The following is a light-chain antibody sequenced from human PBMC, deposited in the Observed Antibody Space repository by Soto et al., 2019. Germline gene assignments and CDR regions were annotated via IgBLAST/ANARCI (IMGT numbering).Light chain of an antibody. CDR2: GAS. CDR1: QSFSSNY. J-gene: IGKJ2*01. V-gene: IGKV3-20*01. Sequence: EIVLTQSPGTLSLSPGERATLSCRASQSFSSNYLAWYQQKPGQPPRLLIYGASSRATGIPDRFSGSGSGTDFTLTISRLAPEDLAVYYCQQYGSSPRYTFGQGTKLEIK. CDR3: QQYGSSPRYT.